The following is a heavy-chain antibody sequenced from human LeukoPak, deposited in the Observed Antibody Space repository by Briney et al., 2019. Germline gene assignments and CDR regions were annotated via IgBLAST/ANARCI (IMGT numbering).Heavy chain of an antibody. J-gene: IGHJ3*02. Sequence: SETLSLTCTVSGGSISSSSYYWGWIRQPPGKGLEWIGSIYYSGSTYYNPSLKSRVTISVDTSKNQFSLKLSSVAAADTAVYYCARTNKVAFDIWGQGTMVTVSS. CDR2: IYYSGST. CDR3: ARTNKVAFDI. V-gene: IGHV4-39*01. CDR1: GGSISSSSYY.